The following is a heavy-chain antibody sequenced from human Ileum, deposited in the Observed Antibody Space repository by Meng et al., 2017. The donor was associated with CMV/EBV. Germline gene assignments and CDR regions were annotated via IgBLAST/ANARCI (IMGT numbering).Heavy chain of an antibody. CDR2: INKDGSGK. CDR3: GRDPEFGALDY. J-gene: IGHJ4*02. Sequence: GESLKISCAASGFTFRDFWMTWVRQAPGKGLEWVAEINKDGSGKYYVDSVRGRFTITRDNAKNSLCLQINGLRAEDTAVYYCGRDPEFGALDYWGQGRLVTVSS. CDR1: GFTFRDFW. D-gene: IGHD1-26*01. V-gene: IGHV3-7*01.